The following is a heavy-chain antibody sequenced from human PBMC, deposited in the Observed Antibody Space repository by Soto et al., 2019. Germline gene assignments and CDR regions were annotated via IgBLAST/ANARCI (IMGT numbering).Heavy chain of an antibody. D-gene: IGHD4-17*01. Sequence: QVQLVQSGAEVKKPGASVKVSCKASGYTFTSYDINWVRQATGQGLEWMGWMNPNSGNAGYAQKFQGRVTMTSNTPRRTAYTELSSVGSEDTAVYYCASTPYGDSGAYWGQGTLVTVSS. CDR3: ASTPYGDSGAY. CDR2: MNPNSGNA. CDR1: GYTFTSYD. J-gene: IGHJ4*02. V-gene: IGHV1-8*01.